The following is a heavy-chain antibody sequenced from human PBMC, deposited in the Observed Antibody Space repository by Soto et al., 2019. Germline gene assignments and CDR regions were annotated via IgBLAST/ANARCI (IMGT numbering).Heavy chain of an antibody. V-gene: IGHV1-18*01. D-gene: IGHD3-3*01. J-gene: IGHJ4*02. Sequence: ASVKVSCKASGYTFTSYGISWVRQAPGQGLEWMGWISAYNGNTNYAQKLQGRVTMTTDTSTSTAYMELRSLRSDDTAVYYCARNHDFWSGYLTDSDYWGQGTLVTVSS. CDR2: ISAYNGNT. CDR1: GYTFTSYG. CDR3: ARNHDFWSGYLTDSDY.